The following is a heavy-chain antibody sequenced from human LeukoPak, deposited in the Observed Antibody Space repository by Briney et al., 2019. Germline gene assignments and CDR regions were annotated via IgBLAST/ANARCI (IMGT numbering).Heavy chain of an antibody. CDR3: AREGGDYVSDY. Sequence: GGSLRLSCAASGFTFKTYVVHWVRQALGKGLEWVAALWSDGSNKYYADSVRGRFTISRDNSKNTLYLQMNSLSAEDTAVYYCAREGGDYVSDYWGQGTLVIVSS. J-gene: IGHJ4*02. V-gene: IGHV3-33*01. D-gene: IGHD4-17*01. CDR2: LWSDGSNK. CDR1: GFTFKTYV.